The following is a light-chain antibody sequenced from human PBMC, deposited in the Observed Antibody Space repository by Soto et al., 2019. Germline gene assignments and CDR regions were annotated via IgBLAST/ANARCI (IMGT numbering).Light chain of an antibody. CDR2: DVN. J-gene: IGLJ2*01. CDR3: SSYASSITAYVV. V-gene: IGLV2-14*01. CDR1: SSDVGGYNY. Sequence: QSVLTQPASVSGSPGQSITISCTGTSSDVGGYNYVSWYQQHPGKAPKLMIYDVNNRPSGVSNRFSGSKSGNTASLTISGLQAEDEADYYCSSYASSITAYVVFGGGTQLTVL.